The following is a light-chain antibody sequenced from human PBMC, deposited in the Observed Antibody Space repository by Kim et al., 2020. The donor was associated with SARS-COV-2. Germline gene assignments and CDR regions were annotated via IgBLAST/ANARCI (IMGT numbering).Light chain of an antibody. Sequence: APGKTARITSGGNNIGSKSVHWYQQKPGQAPVLVVYDDSDRPSGIPERFSGSNSGNTATLTISRVEAGDEADFYCQVWDSSSDHVVFGGGTQLTVL. J-gene: IGLJ2*01. V-gene: IGLV3-21*03. CDR3: QVWDSSSDHVV. CDR2: DDS. CDR1: NIGSKS.